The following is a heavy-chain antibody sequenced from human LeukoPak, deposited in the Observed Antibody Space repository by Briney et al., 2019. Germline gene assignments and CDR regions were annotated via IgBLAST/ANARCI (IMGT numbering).Heavy chain of an antibody. V-gene: IGHV3-30-3*01. J-gene: IGHJ4*02. Sequence: PGRSLTLSRAASGFTFSSSAMHSVRQDPGRGLEWVAVVSLDGSNKYSGDSVKGRFTISRDNSKNTLYLQMNSLRVEDTAVYYCAGDRYYDSSGYYNYFDYWGQGTLVTVSS. CDR3: AGDRYYDSSGYYNYFDY. CDR2: VSLDGSNK. CDR1: GFTFSSSA. D-gene: IGHD3-22*01.